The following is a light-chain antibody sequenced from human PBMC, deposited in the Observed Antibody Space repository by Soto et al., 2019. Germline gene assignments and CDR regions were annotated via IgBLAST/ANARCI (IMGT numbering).Light chain of an antibody. CDR3: QQYGSSPPWT. J-gene: IGKJ1*01. CDR1: QNIGNK. CDR2: GAS. V-gene: IGKV3-20*01. Sequence: IVITQSAGTLSVSPGARATLSCRASQNIGNKVGWYQQKPGQAPRLLMFGASRRATGIPDRFSGSGSGTDFTLTISRLEPEDFAVYYCQQYGSSPPWTFGQGTKVDIK.